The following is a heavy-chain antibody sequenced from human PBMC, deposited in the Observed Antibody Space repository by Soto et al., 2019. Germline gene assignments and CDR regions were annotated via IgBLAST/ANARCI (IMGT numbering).Heavy chain of an antibody. J-gene: IGHJ3*02. CDR2: IYYSGST. CDR1: GGSISSSSYY. D-gene: IGHD4-17*01. V-gene: IGHV4-39*07. Sequence: SETLSLTCTVSGGSISSSSYYWGWIRQPPGKGLEWIGSIYYSGSTYYNPSLKSRVTISVDTSKNQFSLKLSSVTAADTAVYYCARVWSTVTTAFDIWGQGTMVTVS. CDR3: ARVWSTVTTAFDI.